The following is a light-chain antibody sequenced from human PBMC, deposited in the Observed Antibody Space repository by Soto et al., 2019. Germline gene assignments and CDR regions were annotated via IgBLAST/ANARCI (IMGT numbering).Light chain of an antibody. CDR1: QSVNNW. Sequence: DVQITQSPSTLPASVGDSGTITCRASQSVNNWWAWYQQKPGEAPRLLILDSYKLESGVPSRFSGSGSGTEFSLTINSLQADDCSTYYVQQYNTLSKFGQGTKV. V-gene: IGKV1-5*01. CDR2: DSY. CDR3: QQYNTLSK. J-gene: IGKJ1*01.